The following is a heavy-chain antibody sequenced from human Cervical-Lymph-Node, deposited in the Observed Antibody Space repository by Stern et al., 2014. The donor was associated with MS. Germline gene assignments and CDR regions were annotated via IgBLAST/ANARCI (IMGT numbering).Heavy chain of an antibody. J-gene: IGHJ6*02. D-gene: IGHD2/OR15-2a*01. CDR1: GDSFTTYG. CDR2: INTDTGNP. V-gene: IGHV7-4-1*02. CDR3: ARLRQCAFRYGLDV. Sequence: EQLVESVSELMKPWASVNISCRASGDSFTTYGLNWVRQAPGQGLEWMGWINTDTGNPTYAPGLTGRTVFFLDTSVRTAYPQSSCLEAEDTAVYYCARLRQCAFRYGLDVWGQGTAVTVS.